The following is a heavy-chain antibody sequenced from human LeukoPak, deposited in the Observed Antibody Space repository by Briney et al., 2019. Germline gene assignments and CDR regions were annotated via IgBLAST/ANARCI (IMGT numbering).Heavy chain of an antibody. Sequence: SETLSLTCTISGGSISSSSYYWGWIRQPPGKGLEWIGSIYYSGSTYYNPSLKSRVTISVDTSKNQFSLKLSSVTAADTAVYDCARHAGYSSGWYRYFQHWGQGTLVTVSS. D-gene: IGHD6-19*01. CDR2: IYYSGST. CDR3: ARHAGYSSGWYRYFQH. V-gene: IGHV4-39*01. J-gene: IGHJ1*01. CDR1: GGSISSSSYY.